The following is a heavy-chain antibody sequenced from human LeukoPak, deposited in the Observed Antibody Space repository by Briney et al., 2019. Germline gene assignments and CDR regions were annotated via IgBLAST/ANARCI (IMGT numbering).Heavy chain of an antibody. D-gene: IGHD3-10*01. CDR3: ARDGGYYGSGRTFDP. Sequence: GGSLRLSCAASGFTFSSYSMNWVRQAPGKGLEWVSSISSSSSYIYYADSVKGRFTISRDNAKNSLYLQMNSLRAEDTAVYYCARDGGYYGSGRTFDPWGQGTLVTVSS. CDR2: ISSSSSYI. J-gene: IGHJ5*02. V-gene: IGHV3-21*01. CDR1: GFTFSSYS.